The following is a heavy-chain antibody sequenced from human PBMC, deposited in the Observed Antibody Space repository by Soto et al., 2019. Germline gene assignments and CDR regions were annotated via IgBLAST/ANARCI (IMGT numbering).Heavy chain of an antibody. Sequence: EVQLLESGGGLVQPGGSLRLSCAASGFTFTSYAMNRVRLAPGKGLEWVSAISGTGYNTYYADSVKGRFTISRDNTKNTLYLQMNSLRAEDTAVYYCAKAGFSSSWSPTYFDYWGQGTLVTVSS. D-gene: IGHD6-13*01. V-gene: IGHV3-23*01. CDR2: ISGTGYNT. J-gene: IGHJ4*02. CDR1: GFTFTSYA. CDR3: AKAGFSSSWSPTYFDY.